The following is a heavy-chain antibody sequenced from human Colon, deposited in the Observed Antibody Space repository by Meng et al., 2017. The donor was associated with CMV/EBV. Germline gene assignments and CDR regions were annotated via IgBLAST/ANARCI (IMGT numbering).Heavy chain of an antibody. Sequence: SETLSLTCNVSGGSVSSGIHYWNWIRQSPGKGLEWIGNIDYSGSTKYNPSLKSRITMSVDTSKNQFSLKLSSVTAADTAVYYCARSLVGDILTGYLYFFDYWGQGTQVTVSS. CDR1: GGSVSSGIHY. V-gene: IGHV4-61*01. D-gene: IGHD3-9*01. J-gene: IGHJ4*02. CDR2: IDYSGST. CDR3: ARSLVGDILTGYLYFFDY.